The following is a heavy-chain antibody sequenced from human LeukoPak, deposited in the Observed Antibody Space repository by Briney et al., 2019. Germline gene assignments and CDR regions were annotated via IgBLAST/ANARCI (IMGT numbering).Heavy chain of an antibody. CDR2: IKQDASEK. D-gene: IGHD6-6*01. Sequence: GGSLRLSCAASRFTFTNYWMNWVRQAPGKGLEWVANIKQDASEKYYVDSVRGRFTISRDNAKNSLYLQMDSLRGEDTAVYFCARGVAALMDVWGKGTTVTVSS. CDR1: RFTFTNYW. J-gene: IGHJ6*03. V-gene: IGHV3-7*04. CDR3: ARGVAALMDV.